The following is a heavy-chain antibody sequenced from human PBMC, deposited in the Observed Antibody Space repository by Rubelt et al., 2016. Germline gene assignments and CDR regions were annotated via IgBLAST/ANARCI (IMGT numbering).Heavy chain of an antibody. V-gene: IGHV4-34*01. J-gene: IGHJ4*02. D-gene: IGHD1-26*01. Sequence: QVQLQQWGAGLLKPSETLSLTCAVYGGSFSGYYWSWIRQPPGKGLEWIGEINHSGSTNYNPSLKSRCAISVDMSKNPFSLKLGAVTDAGTAVYDCARLGPEWKWEPLLFDYWGQGTLVTVSS. CDR1: GGSFSGYY. CDR2: INHSGST. CDR3: ARLGPEWKWEPLLFDY.